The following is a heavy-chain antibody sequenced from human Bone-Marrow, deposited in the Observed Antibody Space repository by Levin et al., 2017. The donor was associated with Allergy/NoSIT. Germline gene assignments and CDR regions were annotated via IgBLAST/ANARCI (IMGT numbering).Heavy chain of an antibody. Sequence: LSLTCAASGFTFSSYEMNWVRQAPGKGLEWVSYISSSGSTIYYADSVKGRFTISRDNAKNSLYLQMNSLRAEDTAVYYCASHGGNGLGYYYGMDVWGQGTTVTVSS. CDR2: ISSSGSTI. D-gene: IGHD4-23*01. CDR1: GFTFSSYE. CDR3: ASHGGNGLGYYYGMDV. J-gene: IGHJ6*02. V-gene: IGHV3-48*03.